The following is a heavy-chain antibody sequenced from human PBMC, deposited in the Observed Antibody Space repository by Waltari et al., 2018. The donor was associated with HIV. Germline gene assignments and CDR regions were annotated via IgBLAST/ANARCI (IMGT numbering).Heavy chain of an antibody. D-gene: IGHD6-19*01. Sequence: QLQLQESGPGLVKPSETLSLTCTVSGGSISSSSYYWGWIRQPPGKGLVWIGSIYYSGSTDYNPSLKSRVTISVDTSKNQFSLKLSSVTAADTAVYYCVRHLTSSGWYPFFDYWGQGTLVTVSS. V-gene: IGHV4-39*01. J-gene: IGHJ4*02. CDR2: IYYSGST. CDR3: VRHLTSSGWYPFFDY. CDR1: GGSISSSSYY.